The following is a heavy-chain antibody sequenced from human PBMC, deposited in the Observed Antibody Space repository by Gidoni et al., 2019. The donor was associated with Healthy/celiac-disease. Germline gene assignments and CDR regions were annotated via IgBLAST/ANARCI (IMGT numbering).Heavy chain of an antibody. CDR1: GGASSSYA. CDR3: ASRSEGITTAVGGMDV. Sequence: QAQLVQLRAEAEKPGSSEKVSCKAAGGASSSYAISWVRQAPGQGLEWMGRIIPILGIANYAQKFQGRVTITADKSTSTAYMELSSLRSEDTAVYYCASRSEGITTAVGGMDVWGQGTTVTVSS. CDR2: IIPILGIA. D-gene: IGHD3-10*01. V-gene: IGHV1-69*04. J-gene: IGHJ6*02.